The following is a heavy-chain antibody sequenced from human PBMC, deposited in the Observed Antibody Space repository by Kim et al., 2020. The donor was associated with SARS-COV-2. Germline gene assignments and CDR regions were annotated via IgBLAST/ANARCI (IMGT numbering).Heavy chain of an antibody. CDR2: ISAYNGNT. D-gene: IGHD1-26*01. CDR1: GYTFTSYG. V-gene: IGHV1-18*01. J-gene: IGHJ6*02. CDR3: AVILGATTGYYYYGMDV. Sequence: ASVKVSCKASGYTFTSYGISWVRQAPGQGLEWMGWISAYNGNTNYAQKLQGRVTMTTDTSTSTAYMELRSLRSDDTAVYYCAVILGATTGYYYYGMDVWGQGTTVTVSS.